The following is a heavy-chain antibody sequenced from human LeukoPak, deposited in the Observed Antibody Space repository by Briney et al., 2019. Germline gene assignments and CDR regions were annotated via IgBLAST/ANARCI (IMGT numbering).Heavy chain of an antibody. CDR3: ARDEAAASIDY. Sequence: GGSLRLXCAASGFTFSSYSMNWVRPAPGKGLEWVSSISSSSSYIYYADSVKGRFTISRDNAKNSLYLQMNSLRAEDTAVYYCARDEAAASIDYWGQGTLVTVSS. D-gene: IGHD6-13*01. CDR1: GFTFSSYS. V-gene: IGHV3-21*01. J-gene: IGHJ4*02. CDR2: ISSSSSYI.